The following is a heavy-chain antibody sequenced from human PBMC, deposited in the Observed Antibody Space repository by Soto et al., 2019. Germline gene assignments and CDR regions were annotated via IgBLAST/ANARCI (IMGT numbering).Heavy chain of an antibody. V-gene: IGHV3-7*04. Sequence: EALLVESGGGLVQPAGSLRLSCTASGFSFSTNYMSWVRQAPGKGLEWLAVFNQAGSYTVYVDSVKGRFTMSRDNTKNSLYLQMGSLTVDDTAVYYCARATRSRAWDGGWGQGTLVTVSS. D-gene: IGHD6-13*01. CDR2: FNQAGSYT. CDR3: ARATRSRAWDGG. CDR1: GFSFSTNY. J-gene: IGHJ4*02.